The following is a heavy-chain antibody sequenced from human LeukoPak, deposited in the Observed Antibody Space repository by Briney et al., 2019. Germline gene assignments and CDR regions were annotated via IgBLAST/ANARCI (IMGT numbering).Heavy chain of an antibody. Sequence: PGGSLRLSCAASGFTFSSYAMNWVRQAPGKGLEWVSSISSSSSYIYYADSVKGRFTISRDNAKNSLYLQMNSLRAEDTAVYYCARLRTYYGSAYYFDYWGQGTLVTVSS. J-gene: IGHJ4*02. CDR2: ISSSSSYI. V-gene: IGHV3-21*01. CDR3: ARLRTYYGSAYYFDY. CDR1: GFTFSSYA. D-gene: IGHD3-10*01.